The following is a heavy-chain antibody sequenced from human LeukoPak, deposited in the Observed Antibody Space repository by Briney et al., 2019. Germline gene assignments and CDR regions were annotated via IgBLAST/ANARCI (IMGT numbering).Heavy chain of an antibody. J-gene: IGHJ5*02. D-gene: IGHD5-12*01. CDR3: AKNGQSGFLFGP. CDR2: IYYSGST. V-gene: IGHV4-31*03. Sequence: SETLSLTCTVSGGSISSGGYYWSWIRQHPGKGLEWIGYIYYSGSTYYNPSLKSRVTISADTSKNQFSLKLNFLTAADTGVYYCAKNGQSGFLFGPWGQGTPVTVSS. CDR1: GGSISSGGYY.